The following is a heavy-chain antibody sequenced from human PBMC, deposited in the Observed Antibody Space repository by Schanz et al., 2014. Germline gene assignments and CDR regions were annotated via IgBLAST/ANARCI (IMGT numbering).Heavy chain of an antibody. Sequence: EVQLVESGGGLVQPGGSLRLSCSASGFTFSSYAMSWVRQAPGKGLEWVSGISGSGGSTYYADSVKGRFTMSRDNSENTLYLQMNSLSADDTAVFYCAKGMGYCSGGTCYDYYYYGLDVWGQGTTVTVSS. D-gene: IGHD2-15*01. CDR1: GFTFSSYA. V-gene: IGHV3-23*04. J-gene: IGHJ6*02. CDR3: AKGMGYCSGGTCYDYYYYGLDV. CDR2: ISGSGGST.